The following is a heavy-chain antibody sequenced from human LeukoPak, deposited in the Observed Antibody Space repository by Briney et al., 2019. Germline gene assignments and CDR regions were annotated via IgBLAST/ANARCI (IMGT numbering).Heavy chain of an antibody. CDR1: GGTFSSYA. J-gene: IGHJ4*02. V-gene: IGHV1-69*06. Sequence: SVKVSCKASGGTFSSYAISWVRQAPGQGLEWMGGIIPIFGTANHAQKFQGRVTITADKSTSTAYIELSSLRSEDTAVYYCAGGTYYYDSSGYYGDYWGQGTLVTVSS. CDR2: IIPIFGTA. D-gene: IGHD3-22*01. CDR3: AGGTYYYDSSGYYGDY.